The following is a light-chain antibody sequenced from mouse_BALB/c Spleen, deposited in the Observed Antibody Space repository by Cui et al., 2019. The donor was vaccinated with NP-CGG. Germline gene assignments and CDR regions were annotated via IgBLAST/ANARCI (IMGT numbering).Light chain of an antibody. CDR1: TGAVTTSNY. Sequence: HAVVTQASLITTSPGETVTLTCRSSTGAVTTSNYANWVQEKPDHLFTGIIGGTSNRAPGVPARFSGSLIGDKAALTITGAQTEDEAIYFCALWYSNHWVFGGGTKLTVL. CDR2: GTS. J-gene: IGLJ1*01. V-gene: IGLV1*01. CDR3: ALWYSNHWV.